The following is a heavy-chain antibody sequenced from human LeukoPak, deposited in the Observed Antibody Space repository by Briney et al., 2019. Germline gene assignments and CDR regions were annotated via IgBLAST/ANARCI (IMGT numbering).Heavy chain of an antibody. CDR1: GFTFSSYS. V-gene: IGHV3-21*01. CDR3: ARLTFGGVIGFDY. J-gene: IGHJ4*02. D-gene: IGHD3-16*02. Sequence: GGSLRLSCAASGFTFSSYSMNWVRQAPGKGLEWVSSISSSGSHMYYADSVKGRFTISRANAKNSLYLQMNSLRAEDTAVYYCARLTFGGVIGFDYWGQGALVTVSS. CDR2: ISSSGSHM.